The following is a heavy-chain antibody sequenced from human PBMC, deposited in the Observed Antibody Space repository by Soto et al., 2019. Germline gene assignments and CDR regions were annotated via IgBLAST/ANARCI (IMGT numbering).Heavy chain of an antibody. D-gene: IGHD3-10*01. CDR1: DGSVSSGSYS. Sequence: SETLSLTCTVSDGSVSSGSYSWSWSRQPPGKGLEWIGYIYYRGSTNYHPSLTSRVTISVDTSKNQFSLKLSSVTAADTAVYYCARDATMVRGAYSYYYYYGMDVWGQGTTVTVSS. CDR3: ARDATMVRGAYSYYYYYGMDV. V-gene: IGHV4-61*01. CDR2: IYYRGST. J-gene: IGHJ6*02.